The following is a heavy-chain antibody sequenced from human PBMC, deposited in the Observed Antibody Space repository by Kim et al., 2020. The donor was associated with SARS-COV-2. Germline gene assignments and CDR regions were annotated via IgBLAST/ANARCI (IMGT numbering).Heavy chain of an antibody. J-gene: IGHJ3*02. CDR3: VTQLELRYFDWLLYSDESGAFDI. CDR1: GFTFSSYA. CDR2: ISSNGGST. D-gene: IGHD3-9*01. Sequence: GGSLRLSCSASGFTFSSYAMHWVRQAPGKGLEYVSAISSNGGSTYYADSVKGRFTISRDNSKNTLYLQMSSLRAEDTAVYYCVTQLELRYFDWLLYSDESGAFDIWGQGTMVTVSS. V-gene: IGHV3-64D*09.